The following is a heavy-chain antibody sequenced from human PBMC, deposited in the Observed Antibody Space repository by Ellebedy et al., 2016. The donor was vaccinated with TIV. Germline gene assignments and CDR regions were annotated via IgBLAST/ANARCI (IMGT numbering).Heavy chain of an antibody. CDR3: ARDKRILLGSTHRPFEY. D-gene: IGHD2-15*01. CDR2: ISVYNGDT. V-gene: IGHV1-18*04. J-gene: IGHJ4*02. CDR1: GYTFTDYG. Sequence: AASVKVSCKASGYTFTDYGISWVRQAPGRGPEWMGWISVYNGDTNHAQKVQGRVTMTRDTSTGTAYLELRSLKFDDTAVYYCARDKRILLGSTHRPFEYWGQGTLVTVSS.